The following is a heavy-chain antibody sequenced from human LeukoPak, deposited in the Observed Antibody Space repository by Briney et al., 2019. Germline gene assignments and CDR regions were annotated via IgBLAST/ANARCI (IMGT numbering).Heavy chain of an antibody. CDR3: ARDVGWPGIIDY. J-gene: IGHJ4*02. Sequence: GGSLRLSCAAPGFTFTAYCIHWVRQSPGKGLEWVTFIRFDGSDKYYADSVKGRFTLSRDNSENTLYMQMNSLTVEDTAVYYCARDVGWPGIIDYWGQGTQVTVAS. V-gene: IGHV3-30*02. CDR1: GFTFTAYC. D-gene: IGHD3-10*01. CDR2: IRFDGSDK.